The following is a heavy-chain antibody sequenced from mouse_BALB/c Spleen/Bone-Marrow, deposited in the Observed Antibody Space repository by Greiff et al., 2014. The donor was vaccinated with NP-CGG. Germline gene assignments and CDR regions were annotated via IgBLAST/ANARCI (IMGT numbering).Heavy chain of an antibody. V-gene: IGHV5-12-2*01. D-gene: IGHD2-10*02. J-gene: IGHJ4*01. CDR2: ISNGGGST. CDR1: GFTFSSYT. CDR3: ARRVWPRGGDY. Sequence: EVKLMESGGGLVQPGGSLKLSCAASGFTFSSYTMSWVRQTPEKRLEWVAYISNGGGSTYYPDTVKGRFTISRDNAKNTLYLQMSSRKSEDTAIYYCARRVWPRGGDYGGQGTSVPVSA.